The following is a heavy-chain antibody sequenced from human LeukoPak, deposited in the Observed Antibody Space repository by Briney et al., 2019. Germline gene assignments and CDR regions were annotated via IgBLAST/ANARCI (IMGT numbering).Heavy chain of an antibody. CDR3: AESPSPRYGDYAHSHFDY. CDR1: GFTFSSYA. D-gene: IGHD4-17*01. CDR2: ISGSGGST. Sequence: GGSLRLSCAASGFTFSSYAMSWVRQAPGKGLEWVSAISGSGGSTYYADSVKGRFTISRDNSKNTLYLQMNSLRAEDTAVYYCAESPSPRYGDYAHSHFDYWGQGTLVTVSS. J-gene: IGHJ4*02. V-gene: IGHV3-23*01.